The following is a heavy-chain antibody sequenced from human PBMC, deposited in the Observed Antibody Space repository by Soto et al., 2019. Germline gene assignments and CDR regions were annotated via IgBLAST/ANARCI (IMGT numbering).Heavy chain of an antibody. CDR1: ADSVSSNSTA. CDR2: TYYRSKWYN. D-gene: IGHD2-15*01. Sequence: SQTLSLTCAISADSVSSNSTAWNWIRQSPSRGLEWLGRTYYRSKWYNDYAVSVKSRITINPDTSKNQFSLQLNSVTPEDTAVYYCATGGAATSPDFFDIWGQGTMVTVSS. J-gene: IGHJ3*02. V-gene: IGHV6-1*01. CDR3: ATGGAATSPDFFDI.